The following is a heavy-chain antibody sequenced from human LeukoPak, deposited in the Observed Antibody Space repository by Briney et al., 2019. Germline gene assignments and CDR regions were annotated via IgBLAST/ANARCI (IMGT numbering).Heavy chain of an antibody. CDR3: AKGLERESRLDS. V-gene: IGHV3-23*01. CDR2: ISNSGGST. CDR1: GFTFNTYT. Sequence: GESLRLSCAASGFTFNTYTMYWVRRAPGKGLEWASGISNSGGSTYYADSVKGRFTISRDNSKNTLYLQMNSLRAEDTALYYCAKGLERESRLDSWGQGTLVTVSS. J-gene: IGHJ4*02. D-gene: IGHD1-1*01.